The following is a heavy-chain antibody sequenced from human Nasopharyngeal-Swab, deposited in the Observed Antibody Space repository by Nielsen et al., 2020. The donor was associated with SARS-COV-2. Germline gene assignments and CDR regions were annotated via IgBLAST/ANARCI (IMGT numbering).Heavy chain of an antibody. J-gene: IGHJ4*02. Sequence: PGKGLEWMGFIHQSGSTTYSPSLKSRLTMSVDTSKNQFSLKLTSATAADTALYYCARERTAPGTLYYFDYWGQGTPVTVSS. D-gene: IGHD1/OR15-1a*01. CDR2: IHQSGST. CDR3: ARERTAPGTLYYFDY. V-gene: IGHV4-30-2*05.